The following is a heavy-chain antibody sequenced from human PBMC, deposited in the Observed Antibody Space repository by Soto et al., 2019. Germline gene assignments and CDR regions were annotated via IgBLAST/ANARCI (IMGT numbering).Heavy chain of an antibody. CDR3: ARLQAAAGDNDLTFDY. D-gene: IGHD6-13*01. CDR1: GNSFNNW. J-gene: IGHJ4*02. CDR2: IYPGDSDT. V-gene: IGHV5-51*01. Sequence: PGESLKISCQGLGNSFNNWIGWVRQMPGKGLEWVGIIYPGDSDTRYSPSFQGQVTISADKSISTAYLQWSSLKPSDSAMYYCARLQAAAGDNDLTFDYWGQGTLVTVSS.